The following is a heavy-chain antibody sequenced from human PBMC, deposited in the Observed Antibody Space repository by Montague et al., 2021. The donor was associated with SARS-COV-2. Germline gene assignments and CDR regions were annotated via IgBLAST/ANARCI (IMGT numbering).Heavy chain of an antibody. Sequence: SETLSLTCTVSGDSISHSSYYWGWIRQPPGKGLEWIGSIYYSGSTYYNPSLKSRVTISVDTSKNQVSLELNSVTAADTAVYYCARVRQWLVPFDYWGQGTLVTVSS. V-gene: IGHV4-39*07. D-gene: IGHD6-19*01. CDR2: IYYSGST. CDR1: GDSISHSSYY. CDR3: ARVRQWLVPFDY. J-gene: IGHJ4*02.